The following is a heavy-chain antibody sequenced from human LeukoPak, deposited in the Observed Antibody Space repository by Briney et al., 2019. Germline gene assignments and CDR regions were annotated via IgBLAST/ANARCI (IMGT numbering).Heavy chain of an antibody. Sequence: PGGSLRLSCAASGFTFTNYWMSWVRQAPGKGLEWVANIKQDGSEKYYVDSVKGRFSISRDNAKNSLYLQMNSLRAEDTAVYCCARDDYGGTRYWGQGTLVTVSS. D-gene: IGHD4/OR15-4a*01. V-gene: IGHV3-7*01. J-gene: IGHJ4*02. CDR1: GFTFTNYW. CDR2: IKQDGSEK. CDR3: ARDDYGGTRY.